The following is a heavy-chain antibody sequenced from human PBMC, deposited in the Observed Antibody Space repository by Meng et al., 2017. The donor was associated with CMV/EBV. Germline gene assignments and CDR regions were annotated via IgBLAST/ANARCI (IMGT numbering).Heavy chain of an antibody. V-gene: IGHV1-46*01. CDR1: GYTFTGYY. CDR2: INPSGGST. CDR3: ARAEGLPISYYYYGMDV. Sequence: ASVKVSCKASGYTFTGYYMHWVRQAPGQGLEWMGIINPSGGSTSYAQKFQGRVTMTRDTSTSTVYMELSSLRSEDTAVYYCARAEGLPISYYYYGMDVWGQGTTVTVSS. D-gene: IGHD4-11*01. J-gene: IGHJ6*02.